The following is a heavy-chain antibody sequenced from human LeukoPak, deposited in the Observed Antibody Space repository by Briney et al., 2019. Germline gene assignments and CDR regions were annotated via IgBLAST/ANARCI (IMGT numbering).Heavy chain of an antibody. D-gene: IGHD2-15*01. CDR2: IYNSGST. J-gene: IGHJ4*02. Sequence: SETLSLTCTVSGGSISSGDYYWSWIRQPPGKGLEWIGYIYNSGSTYYNPSLKSRVTISVDTSKNQFSLKLSSVTAADTAVYYCARQYCSGGSCGEADYWGQGTLVTVSS. CDR3: ARQYCSGGSCGEADY. V-gene: IGHV4-30-4*08. CDR1: GGSISSGDYY.